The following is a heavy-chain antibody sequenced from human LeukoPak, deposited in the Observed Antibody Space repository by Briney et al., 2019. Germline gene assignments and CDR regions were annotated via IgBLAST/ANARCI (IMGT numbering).Heavy chain of an antibody. CDR2: ISGSGSGT. CDR3: AKGGDCSSTSCYQFDN. D-gene: IGHD2-2*01. J-gene: IGHJ4*02. CDR1: GFTFNNYA. Sequence: GGSLRLSCAASGFTFNNYAMSWVRQAPGKGLEWVSSISGSGSGTNYADSVKGRITNFRDNSKNALYLQMNSLRDKDTAVYYCAKGGDCSSTSCYQFDNWGQGTLVTVSS. V-gene: IGHV3-23*01.